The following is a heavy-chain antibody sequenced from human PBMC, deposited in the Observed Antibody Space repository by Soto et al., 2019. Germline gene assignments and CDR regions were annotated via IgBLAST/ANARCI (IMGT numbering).Heavy chain of an antibody. J-gene: IGHJ6*02. D-gene: IGHD5-18*01. Sequence: SVKVSCKASGGTFSSYAISWVRQAPGQGLEWMGGIIPIFGTANYAQKFQGRVTITADESTSTAYMELSSLRSEDTAVYYCARRGYSYGTPIQPYYYYGMDVWGQGTTVTVSS. V-gene: IGHV1-69*13. CDR2: IIPIFGTA. CDR1: GGTFSSYA. CDR3: ARRGYSYGTPIQPYYYYGMDV.